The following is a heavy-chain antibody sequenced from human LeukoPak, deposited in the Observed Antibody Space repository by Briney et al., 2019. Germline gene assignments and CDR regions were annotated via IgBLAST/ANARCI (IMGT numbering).Heavy chain of an antibody. CDR3: ARDRPSSDGSGSYAYYYYYGMHV. CDR2: ISANSGNT. J-gene: IGHJ6*04. V-gene: IGHV1-18*01. CDR1: GYTFTGYG. Sequence: ASVKVSCKASGYTFTGYGIRWVRQAPGQGLEWMGWISANSGNTNYAQKLQGRVTMTRDTSMSTAYLELSRLRSDDTAVYYCARDRPSSDGSGSYAYYYYYGMHVWGEGTTVTVSS. D-gene: IGHD3-10*01.